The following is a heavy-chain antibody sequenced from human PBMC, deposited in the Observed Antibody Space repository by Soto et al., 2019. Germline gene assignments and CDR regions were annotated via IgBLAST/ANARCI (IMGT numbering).Heavy chain of an antibody. V-gene: IGHV3-33*01. J-gene: IGHJ4*02. CDR1: GFTFSSYG. CDR3: ARPKRDSSGYWYFDY. Sequence: ESGGGVVQPGRSLRLSCAASGFTFSSYGMHWVRQAPGKGLEWVAVIWYDGSNKYYADSVKGRFTISRDNSKNTLYLQMNSLRAEDTAVYYCARPKRDSSGYWYFDYWGQGTLVTVSS. CDR2: IWYDGSNK. D-gene: IGHD3-22*01.